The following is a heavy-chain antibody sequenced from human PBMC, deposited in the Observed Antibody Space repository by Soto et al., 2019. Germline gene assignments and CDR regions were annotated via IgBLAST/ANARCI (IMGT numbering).Heavy chain of an antibody. CDR3: ARGRPSVLRFLEWLAPRDYYGMDV. J-gene: IGHJ6*01. Sequence: SETLYLTCAVYGGSFSGYYWSWIRQPPGKGLEWIGEINHSGSTNYNPSLKSRVTISVDTSKNQFSLKLSSVTAADTAVYYCARGRPSVLRFLEWLAPRDYYGMDVWGQGTTVTVS. CDR2: INHSGST. V-gene: IGHV4-34*01. CDR1: GGSFSGYY. D-gene: IGHD3-3*01.